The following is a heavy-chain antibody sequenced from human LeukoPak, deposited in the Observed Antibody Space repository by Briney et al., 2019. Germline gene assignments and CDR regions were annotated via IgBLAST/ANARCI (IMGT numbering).Heavy chain of an antibody. Sequence: ASVKVSCKTSGYTFTSYGISWVRQAPGQGLEWMGWISAYNGDTSSAQKVQGRVTMTTDTSTSTAYMELRSLRSDDTAVYYCARQVLIAGGRYGMDVWGQGITVTVSS. CDR3: ARQVLIAGGRYGMDV. CDR2: ISAYNGDT. V-gene: IGHV1-18*01. CDR1: GYTFTSYG. J-gene: IGHJ6*02. D-gene: IGHD2-15*01.